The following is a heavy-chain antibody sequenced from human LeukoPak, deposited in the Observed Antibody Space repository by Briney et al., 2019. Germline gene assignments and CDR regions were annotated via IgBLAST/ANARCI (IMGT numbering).Heavy chain of an antibody. CDR3: ARDFTPSKYYDSSAYYDY. J-gene: IGHJ4*02. V-gene: IGHV3-74*01. D-gene: IGHD3-22*01. Sequence: GGSLRLSCAASGFTFSTYWMHWVRQAPGKGLVWVSRINTDGSSISYADSVKGRFTISRDNAKNTLYLQMNSLRAEDTAVYYCARDFTPSKYYDSSAYYDYWGQGTLVTVYS. CDR2: INTDGSSI. CDR1: GFTFSTYW.